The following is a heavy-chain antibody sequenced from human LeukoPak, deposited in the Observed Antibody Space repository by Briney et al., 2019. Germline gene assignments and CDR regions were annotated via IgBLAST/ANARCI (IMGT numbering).Heavy chain of an antibody. CDR1: GYTFTGYY. CDR3: AKDSEDSSSWYSGWFDP. Sequence: ASVKVSCKASGYTFTGYYMHWVRQAPGQGLEWMGWINPNSGGTNYAQKFQGRATMTRDTSISTAYMELSRLRSDDTAVYYCAKDSEDSSSWYSGWFDPWGQGTLVTVSS. V-gene: IGHV1-2*02. J-gene: IGHJ5*02. D-gene: IGHD6-13*01. CDR2: INPNSGGT.